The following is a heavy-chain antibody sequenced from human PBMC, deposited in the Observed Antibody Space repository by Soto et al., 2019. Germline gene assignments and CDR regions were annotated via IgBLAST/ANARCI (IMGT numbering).Heavy chain of an antibody. D-gene: IGHD6-6*01. V-gene: IGHV3-21*01. CDR1: GFTFSSYS. CDR2: ISSSSSYI. J-gene: IGHJ4*02. Sequence: EVQLVESGGGLVKPGGSLRLSCAASGFTFSSYSMNWVRQAPGKGLEWVSSISSSSSYIYYADSVKGRFTISRDNAKNSLYLRMNSLRAEETAVYYCARDLYSSSARYFDYWGQGTLVTVSS. CDR3: ARDLYSSSARYFDY.